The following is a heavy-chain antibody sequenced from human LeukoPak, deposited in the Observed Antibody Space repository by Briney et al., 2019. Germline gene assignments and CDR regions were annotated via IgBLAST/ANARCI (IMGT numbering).Heavy chain of an antibody. D-gene: IGHD6-19*01. Sequence: GGSLRLSCAASGFTVSTNYMSWVRQAPGKGLEWVSVIYSGGNTYYADSVKGRFTISRDNSKNTLYLQMNSLRAEDTAVYYCARDYTLYISGWFLDYWAQGTLVTVSS. CDR1: GFTVSTNY. V-gene: IGHV3-66*01. CDR2: IYSGGNT. CDR3: ARDYTLYISGWFLDY. J-gene: IGHJ4*02.